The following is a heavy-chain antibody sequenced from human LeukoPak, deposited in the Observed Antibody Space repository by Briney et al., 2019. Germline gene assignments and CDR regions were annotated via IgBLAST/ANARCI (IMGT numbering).Heavy chain of an antibody. CDR1: EFSVSSSY. Sequence: GGSLRLSCAASEFSVSSSYMTWVRQPPGKGLECVSIIYSGGTTYYADSVRGRFTISRDNSKNTLYLQMDRLRVEDTAVYYCARKSDSLMLRGGDCWGQGTLVTVSS. J-gene: IGHJ4*02. CDR3: ARKSDSLMLRGGDC. D-gene: IGHD3-10*01. V-gene: IGHV3-66*01. CDR2: IYSGGTT.